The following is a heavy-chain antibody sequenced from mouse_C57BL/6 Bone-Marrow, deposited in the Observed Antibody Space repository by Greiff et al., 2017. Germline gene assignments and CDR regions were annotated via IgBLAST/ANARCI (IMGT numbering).Heavy chain of an antibody. J-gene: IGHJ3*01. V-gene: IGHV3-6*01. D-gene: IGHD1-1*01. CDR3: AREDGSSPAWCAY. CDR2: ISYDGSN. Sequence: EVKLMESGPGLVKPSQSLSLTCSVTGYSITSGYYWNWIRQFPGNKLEWMGYISYDGSNNYNPSLKNRISITRDTSKNQLFLKLNSVTTEDTATYYCAREDGSSPAWCAYWGQGTLVTVSA. CDR1: GYSITSGYY.